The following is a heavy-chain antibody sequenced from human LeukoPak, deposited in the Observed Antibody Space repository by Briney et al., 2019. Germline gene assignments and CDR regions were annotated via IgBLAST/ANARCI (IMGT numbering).Heavy chain of an antibody. D-gene: IGHD2-2*03. CDR1: GYSFPTYW. J-gene: IGHJ4*02. V-gene: IGHV5-51*01. Sequence: GESLKISCKGSGYSFPTYWIAWVRQMPGKGLEWMGIIYPDESNIRYSPSFQGQVTISADKSVSTAYLQWSSLKASDTAMYYCARPPSRGYSSSFEYWGQGTLVTVSS. CDR3: ARPPSRGYSSSFEY. CDR2: IYPDESNI.